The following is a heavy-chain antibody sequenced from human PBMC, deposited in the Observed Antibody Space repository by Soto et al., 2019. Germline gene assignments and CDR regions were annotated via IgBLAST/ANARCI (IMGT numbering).Heavy chain of an antibody. CDR1: GGTFSSYA. V-gene: IGHV1-69*12. CDR2: IIPIFGTA. CDR3: ANDVREASLLCFGELANFDY. D-gene: IGHD3-10*01. Sequence: QVQLVQSGAEVKKPGSSVKVSCKASGGTFSSYAISWVRQAPGQGLEWMGGIIPIFGTANYAQKFQGRVTITAEESASTAYMVLSSLRSEATAVYYCANDVREASLLCFGELANFDYWGLGTLVTVSS. J-gene: IGHJ4*02.